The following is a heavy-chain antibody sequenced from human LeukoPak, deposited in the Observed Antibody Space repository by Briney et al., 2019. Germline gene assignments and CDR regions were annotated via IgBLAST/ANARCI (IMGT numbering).Heavy chain of an antibody. CDR2: ISSSSSYI. D-gene: IGHD3-10*01. V-gene: IGHV3-21*01. Sequence: GGSLRLSCAASGFTFSSYSMNWVRQAPGKGLEWVSSISSSSSYIYCTDSVKGRFTISRDNAKNSLYLQMNSLRAEDTAVYYCARDWAMVRGVIRGYDYWGQGTLVTVSS. J-gene: IGHJ4*02. CDR1: GFTFSSYS. CDR3: ARDWAMVRGVIRGYDY.